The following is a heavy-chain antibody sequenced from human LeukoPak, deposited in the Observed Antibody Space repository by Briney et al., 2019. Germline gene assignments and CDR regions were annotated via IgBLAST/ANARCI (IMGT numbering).Heavy chain of an antibody. CDR3: ARVEVLRFLEWLPFDY. CDR1: GFTFSSYS. D-gene: IGHD3-3*01. J-gene: IGHJ4*02. Sequence: GGSLRLSCAASGFTFSSYSMNWVSQAPGKGLEWVSYISSSSSTIYYADSVKGRFTISRDNAKNSLYLQMNSLRAEDTAVYYCARVEVLRFLEWLPFDYWGQGTLVTVSS. V-gene: IGHV3-48*01. CDR2: ISSSSSTI.